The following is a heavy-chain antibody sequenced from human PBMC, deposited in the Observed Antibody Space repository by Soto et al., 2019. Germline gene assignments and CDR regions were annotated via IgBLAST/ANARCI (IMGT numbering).Heavy chain of an antibody. Sequence: PSETLSLTCAVYGGSFSGYYWSWIRQPPGKGLEWIGEINHSGSTNYNPSLKSRVTISVDTSKNQFSLKLSSVTAADTAVYYCARGNYCSGGSCYSYYYYGMDVWGQGTTVTVSS. D-gene: IGHD2-15*01. CDR2: INHSGST. V-gene: IGHV4-34*01. CDR3: ARGNYCSGGSCYSYYYYGMDV. J-gene: IGHJ6*02. CDR1: GGSFSGYY.